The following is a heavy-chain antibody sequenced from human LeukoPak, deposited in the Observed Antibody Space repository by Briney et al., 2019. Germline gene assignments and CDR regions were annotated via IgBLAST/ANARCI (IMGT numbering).Heavy chain of an antibody. CDR2: INPNSGGT. D-gene: IGHD2-21*02. J-gene: IGHJ3*02. V-gene: IGHV1-2*02. Sequence: ASVKVSCKASGYTFTGYYMHWVRQAPGQGLEWMGWINPNSGGTNYAQKLQGRVTMTRDTSISTAYMELSRLRSDDTAVYYCARHCGGDCYFWAFDIWGQGTMVTVSS. CDR3: ARHCGGDCYFWAFDI. CDR1: GYTFTGYY.